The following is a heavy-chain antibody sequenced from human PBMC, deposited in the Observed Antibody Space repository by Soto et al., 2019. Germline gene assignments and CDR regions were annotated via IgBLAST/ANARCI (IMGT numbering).Heavy chain of an antibody. CDR1: GVSGGSFSGYY. Sequence: SETLSLTCAVNGVSGGSFSGYYWSWIRQPPGKGLEWIGEINHSGSTNYNPSLKSRVTISVDTPKNQFSLKLSSVTAADTAVYYCARVPGPWGQGTLVTVSS. V-gene: IGHV4-34*01. J-gene: IGHJ5*02. D-gene: IGHD3-10*01. CDR3: ARVPGP. CDR2: INHSGST.